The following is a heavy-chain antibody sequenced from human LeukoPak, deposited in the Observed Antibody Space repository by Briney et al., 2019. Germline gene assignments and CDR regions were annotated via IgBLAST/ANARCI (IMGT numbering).Heavy chain of an antibody. CDR1: GYTFTSYG. Sequence: ASVKVSCKASGYTFTSYGISWVRQAPGQGLEWMGWISAYNGNTNYAQKLQGRVTMTTDTSTSTAYMELRSLRSDDTAVYYCARDLEPGGYFDWPTVEFGYWGQGTLVTVSS. CDR2: ISAYNGNT. CDR3: ARDLEPGGYFDWPTVEFGY. V-gene: IGHV1-18*01. J-gene: IGHJ4*02. D-gene: IGHD3-9*01.